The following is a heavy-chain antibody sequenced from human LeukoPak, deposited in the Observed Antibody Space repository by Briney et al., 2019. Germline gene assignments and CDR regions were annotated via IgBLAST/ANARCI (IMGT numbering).Heavy chain of an antibody. J-gene: IGHJ4*02. CDR3: ARGRGVLVPVDY. CDR1: GFTFSSYG. CDR2: IWYDGSNK. Sequence: GGSLRLSCAASGFTFSSYGMHWVRQAPGKGLEWVTVIWYDGSNKYYADSVTGRFTISRDNSKNTLYLQMNSLRAEDTAVYYCARGRGVLVPVDYWGQGTLVTVSS. D-gene: IGHD6-13*01. V-gene: IGHV3-33*01.